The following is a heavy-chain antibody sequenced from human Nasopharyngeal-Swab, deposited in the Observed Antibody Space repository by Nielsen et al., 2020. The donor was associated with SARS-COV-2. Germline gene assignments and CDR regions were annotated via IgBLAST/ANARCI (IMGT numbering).Heavy chain of an antibody. V-gene: IGHV5-51*01. CDR3: ARHSLYCSSTSCYVSVFDI. CDR2: IYPGDSDT. Sequence: GASLRLSCTGSGYSFTSYWIGWVRHMPGKGLERMGIIYPGDSDTRYSPSFQGQVTILFDKSISPAYLQWSSLKASDTAMYYCARHSLYCSSTSCYVSVFDIWGQGTMVTVSS. CDR1: GYSFTSYW. J-gene: IGHJ3*02. D-gene: IGHD2-2*01.